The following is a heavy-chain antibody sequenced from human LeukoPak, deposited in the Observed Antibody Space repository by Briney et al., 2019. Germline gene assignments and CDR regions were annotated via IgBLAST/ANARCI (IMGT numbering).Heavy chain of an antibody. Sequence: SETLSLTCIVYGGSFSGYYWSWIRQPPGKGLEWIGEINHSGSTNYNPSLKSRVTISVDTSKNQFSLKLSSVTAADTAVYYCARAGILWFGELSHFDYWGQGTLVTVSS. V-gene: IGHV4-34*01. CDR1: GGSFSGYY. CDR3: ARAGILWFGELSHFDY. D-gene: IGHD3-10*01. J-gene: IGHJ4*02. CDR2: INHSGST.